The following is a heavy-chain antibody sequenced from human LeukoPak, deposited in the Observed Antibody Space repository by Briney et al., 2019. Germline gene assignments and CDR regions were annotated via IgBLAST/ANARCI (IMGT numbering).Heavy chain of an antibody. CDR1: GGSIRGSIYY. Sequence: PSETLSLTCTVSGGSIRGSIYYWVWIRQPPRKGLEWIGTIYYSGSTYYNPSLKSRVTISSDTSKNQLSLKVRSVTAADTAVYYCARSSGVVIHNWFDPWGQGTLVTVSS. CDR3: ARSSGVVIHNWFDP. J-gene: IGHJ5*02. D-gene: IGHD3-3*01. V-gene: IGHV4-39*01. CDR2: IYYSGST.